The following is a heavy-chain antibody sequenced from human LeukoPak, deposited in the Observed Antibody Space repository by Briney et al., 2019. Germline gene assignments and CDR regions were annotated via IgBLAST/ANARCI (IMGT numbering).Heavy chain of an antibody. D-gene: IGHD3-3*01. J-gene: IGHJ5*02. CDR3: ARNPIYDFWSGYLDP. CDR2: INHSGST. Sequence: PSETLSLTFGGSFSGYYWSWIRQPPGKGLEWIGEINHSGSTNYNPSLKSRVTISVDTSKNQFSLKLSSVTAADTAVYYCARNPIYDFWSGYLDPWGQGTLVTVSS. CDR1: GGSFSGYY. V-gene: IGHV4-34*01.